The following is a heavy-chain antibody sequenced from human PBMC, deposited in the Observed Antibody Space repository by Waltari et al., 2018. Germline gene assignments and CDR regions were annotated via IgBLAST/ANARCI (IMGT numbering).Heavy chain of an antibody. CDR1: GFTFSTSL. D-gene: IGHD6-19*01. V-gene: IGHV3-7*01. Sequence: EVQLVESGGGLVQPGGSLRRSCAASGFTFSTSLMSWVRQAPGKGLEWVVNIKQDGSEKYYVDSVKGRFTISRDNAKNSLYLQMNSLRAEDTAVYYCARDQRSRIAVADFDYWGQGTLVTVSS. J-gene: IGHJ4*02. CDR2: IKQDGSEK. CDR3: ARDQRSRIAVADFDY.